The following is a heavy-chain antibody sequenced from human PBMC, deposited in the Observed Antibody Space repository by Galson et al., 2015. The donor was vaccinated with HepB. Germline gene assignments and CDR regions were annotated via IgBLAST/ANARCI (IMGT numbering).Heavy chain of an antibody. J-gene: IGHJ4*02. CDR1: GFTFSSYG. CDR2: IWYDGSNE. V-gene: IGHV3-33*01. D-gene: IGHD4-17*01. Sequence: SLRLSCAASGFTFSSYGMHWVRQAPGKGLEWVAVIWYDGSNEYYADSVKGRFTISRDNSKNTVYLLMNYPRTEDTAVYYCARGGDGDLNYFDYWGQGTLVAVSS. CDR3: ARGGDGDLNYFDY.